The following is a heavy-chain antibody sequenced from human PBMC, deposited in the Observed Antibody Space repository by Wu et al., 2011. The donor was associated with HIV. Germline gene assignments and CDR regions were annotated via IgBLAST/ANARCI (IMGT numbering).Heavy chain of an antibody. CDR1: GDTFSSYV. CDR3: VRGYCSGDNCYLPFDVFDV. J-gene: IGHJ3*01. V-gene: IGHV1-69*05. D-gene: IGHD2-15*01. CDR2: VIPVLVST. Sequence: QVQLVQSGAEVKKPGSSVKVSCKVSGDTFSSYVLTWVRQAPGQGLEWLGRVIPVLVSTKYADSFEDRITIYTDALTKTVNMELSSLTSEDTAVYYCVRGYCSGDNCYLPFDVFDVWGQGTMVTVSS.